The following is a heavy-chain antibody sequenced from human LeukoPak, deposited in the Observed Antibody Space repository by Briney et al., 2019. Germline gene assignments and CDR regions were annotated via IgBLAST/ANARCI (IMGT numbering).Heavy chain of an antibody. CDR3: ARDLGATTGAPWYYFDN. J-gene: IGHJ4*01. Sequence: GASVKVSCKASGYTFTDYYFRWVRQVPGQGLECMGWINPNTGGTNYPQKFQGRVTMTRDTAISTAYMELTSLRSDDTAVYYCARDLGATTGAPWYYFDNWGQGTLVTVPS. CDR1: GYTFTDYY. CDR2: INPNTGGT. V-gene: IGHV1-2*02. D-gene: IGHD1-26*01.